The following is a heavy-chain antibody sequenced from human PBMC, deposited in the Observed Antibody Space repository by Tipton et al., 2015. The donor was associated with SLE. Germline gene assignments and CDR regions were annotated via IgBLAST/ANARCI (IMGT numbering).Heavy chain of an antibody. CDR3: ARGRVAAVYYYYYYYMDV. Sequence: TLSLTCTVSGYSISSGYYWGWIRQPPGKGLEWIGSIYHSGSTYYNPSLKSRVTISVDTSKNQFSLKLSSVTAADTAVYYCARGRVAAVYYYYYYYMDVWGKGTTVTVSS. CDR2: IYHSGST. J-gene: IGHJ6*03. D-gene: IGHD6-13*01. CDR1: GYSISSGYY. V-gene: IGHV4-38-2*02.